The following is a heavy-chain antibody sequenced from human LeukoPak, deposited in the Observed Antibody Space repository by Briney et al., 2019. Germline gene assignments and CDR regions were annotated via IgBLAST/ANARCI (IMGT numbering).Heavy chain of an antibody. CDR1: GGSISSYY. J-gene: IGHJ5*02. D-gene: IGHD6-19*01. CDR3: ARQLAVAGSGVSWFDP. Sequence: ETLSLTCTVSGGSISSYYWSWIRQPPGKGLEWIGYIYYSGSTNYNPSLKSRVTISVDTSKNQFSLKLSSVTPADTAVYYCARQLAVAGSGVSWFDPWGQGTLVTVSS. CDR2: IYYSGST. V-gene: IGHV4-59*01.